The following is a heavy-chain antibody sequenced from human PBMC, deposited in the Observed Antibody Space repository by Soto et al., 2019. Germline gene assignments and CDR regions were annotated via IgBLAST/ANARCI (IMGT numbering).Heavy chain of an antibody. D-gene: IGHD2-2*02. Sequence: SETLSLICTVSGGSITNYYWNWIRQPPGKGLEWIGYVYYTGNTNYSPSLKSRVTISVDTSRSQFSLELSSVTAADSAIYFCARARRPAATILDFWGQGTLVTVSS. CDR3: ARARRPAATILDF. CDR1: GGSITNYY. CDR2: VYYTGNT. J-gene: IGHJ4*02. V-gene: IGHV4-59*08.